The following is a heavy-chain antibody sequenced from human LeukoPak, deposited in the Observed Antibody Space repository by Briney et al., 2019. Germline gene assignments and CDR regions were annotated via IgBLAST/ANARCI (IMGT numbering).Heavy chain of an antibody. V-gene: IGHV4-61*02. CDR1: GASISSATHH. CDR2: IYTSGST. J-gene: IGHJ6*04. CDR3: ARDPYPHSTNSMDV. Sequence: SETLSLTCSVSGASISSATHHWSWIRQPAGKRLEWIGRIYTSGSTTYNPSLKSRVTISKDTSKNQFSLNLTSATAADTAVYYCARDPYPHSTNSMDVWGKGTTATVSS. D-gene: IGHD6-13*01.